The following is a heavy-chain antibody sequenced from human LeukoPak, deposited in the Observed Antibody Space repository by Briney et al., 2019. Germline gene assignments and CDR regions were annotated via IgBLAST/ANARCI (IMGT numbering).Heavy chain of an antibody. CDR1: GSTFSSYG. J-gene: IGHJ4*02. CDR3: AKYCSGGNCYSGLY. Sequence: GGPLRLSCAASGSTFSSYGMTWVRRAPGKGRGWVSAFTSRGDSTYYANSVKGRFTISRDSYQNTLFLQMNSLRAEDTAVYYCAKYCSGGNCYSGLYWGQGTPVTVSS. V-gene: IGHV3-23*01. CDR2: FTSRGDST. D-gene: IGHD2-15*01.